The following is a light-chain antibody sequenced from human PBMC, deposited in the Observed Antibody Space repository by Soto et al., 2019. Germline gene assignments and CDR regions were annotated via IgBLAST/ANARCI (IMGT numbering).Light chain of an antibody. CDR2: DSS. CDR3: QQRINWRRP. V-gene: IGKV3-11*01. CDR1: QSVSSD. J-gene: IGKJ1*01. Sequence: IVLTQSPATLSLSPGERATLSCRASQSVSSDLALYQQKPGQAPRLLSYDSSNRAAGIPARFSGSGSGTDFTLTIRCLEPEDFAVYYCQQRINWRRPFGRGTKVELQ.